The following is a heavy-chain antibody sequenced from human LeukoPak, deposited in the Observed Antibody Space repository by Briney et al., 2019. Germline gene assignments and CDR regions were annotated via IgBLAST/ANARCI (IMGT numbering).Heavy chain of an antibody. CDR1: GFTFSSDA. V-gene: IGHV3-30-3*01. Sequence: PGGSLRLSCAASGFTFSSDAMHWVRQAPGKGLEWVAVISYDGSNKYYADSVKGRFTISRDNSKNTLYLQMNSLRAEDTAVYYCAREAVGITMIVVVIPSYGMDVWGQGTTVTVSS. CDR2: ISYDGSNK. J-gene: IGHJ6*02. D-gene: IGHD3-22*01. CDR3: AREAVGITMIVVVIPSYGMDV.